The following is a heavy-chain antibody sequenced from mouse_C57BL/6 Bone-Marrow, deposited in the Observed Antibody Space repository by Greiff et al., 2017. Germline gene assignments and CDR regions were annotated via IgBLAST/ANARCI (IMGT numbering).Heavy chain of an antibody. CDR2: IDPSDSYT. CDR1: GYTFTSYW. D-gene: IGHD1-1*01. V-gene: IGHV1-50*01. J-gene: IGHJ1*03. CDR3: ARGIYYYGSRRYFDV. Sequence: QVQLQQPGAELVKPGASVKLSCKASGYTFTSYWMQWVKQRPGQGLEWIGEIDPSDSYTNYTQKFKGKATLTVDTSSSTAYMQLSSLTSEDSAVYYCARGIYYYGSRRYFDVWGTGTTVTVSS.